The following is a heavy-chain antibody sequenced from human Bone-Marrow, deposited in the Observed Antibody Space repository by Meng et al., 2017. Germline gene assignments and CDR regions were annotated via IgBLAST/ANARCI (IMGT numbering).Heavy chain of an antibody. D-gene: IGHD3-10*01. J-gene: IGHJ6*02. CDR2: ISAYNGNT. CDR1: GYTFTSYG. CDR3: ARAPPELLWFGECDV. Sequence: ASVKVSCKASGYTFTSYGISWVRQAPGQGLEWMGWISAYNGNTNYAQKLQGRVTMTTDTSTSTAYMELRSLRSDGTAVYYCARAPPELLWFGECDVWGQGTTVTVSS. V-gene: IGHV1-18*01.